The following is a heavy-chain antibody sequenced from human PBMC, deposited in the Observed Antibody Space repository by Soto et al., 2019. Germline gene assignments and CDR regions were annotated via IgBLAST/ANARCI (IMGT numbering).Heavy chain of an antibody. V-gene: IGHV1-46*01. CDR1: GYTFSSYY. CDR2: INPSGGST. Sequence: ASVKVSCKESGYTFSSYYMHWVRQAPGQGLEWMGIINPSGGSTSYAQKFQGRVTMTRDTSTSTVYMELSSLRSEATAVYYCARETYYGRLSIYGMDVWGQGTTVTVSS. D-gene: IGHD3-3*01. J-gene: IGHJ6*02. CDR3: ARETYYGRLSIYGMDV.